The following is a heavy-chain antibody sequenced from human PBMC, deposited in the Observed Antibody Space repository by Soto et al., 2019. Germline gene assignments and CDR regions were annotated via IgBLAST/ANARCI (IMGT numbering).Heavy chain of an antibody. CDR1: GFTFSNFW. Sequence: GGSLRLSCAASGFTFSNFWMQWVRQAPGKGLVWVSRIDSDGSGAVYADSVKGRLTISRDNAKSTLFLQMNSLRAEDTAVYYCATLNSFGSDYWGRGTLVTVSS. V-gene: IGHV3-74*03. J-gene: IGHJ4*02. CDR2: IDSDGSGA. CDR3: ATLNSFGSDY. D-gene: IGHD5-18*01.